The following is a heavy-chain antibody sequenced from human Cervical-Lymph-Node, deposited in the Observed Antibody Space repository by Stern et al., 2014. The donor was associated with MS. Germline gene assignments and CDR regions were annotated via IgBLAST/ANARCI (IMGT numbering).Heavy chain of an antibody. D-gene: IGHD6-13*01. Sequence: MQLVESGAEVKKPGSSVKVSCKASGGTFSSYAISWVRQAPGQGLEWMGGIIPIFGIANYAQKFQGRVTITADKSTSTAYMELSSLRSEDTAVYYCARHTSGYSSSWSPYYFDYWGQGTLVTVSS. CDR3: ARHTSGYSSSWSPYYFDY. J-gene: IGHJ4*02. CDR2: IIPIFGIA. V-gene: IGHV1-69*17. CDR1: GGTFSSYA.